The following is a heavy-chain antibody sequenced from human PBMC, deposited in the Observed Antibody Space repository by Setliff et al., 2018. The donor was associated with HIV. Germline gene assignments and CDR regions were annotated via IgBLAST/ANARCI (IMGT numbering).Heavy chain of an antibody. D-gene: IGHD3-16*01. Sequence: ETLSLTCTVSGASISGYYWSWIRQTPGKGLEWIGSIHGYGTTNPNPSLKSRVTISLDTPRNHFSLNLHSVTAADTAVYYCAGDLGGLHPAYMDVWGKGTTVTVSS. V-gene: IGHV4-4*08. J-gene: IGHJ6*03. CDR1: GASISGYY. CDR2: IHGYGTT. CDR3: AGDLGGLHPAYMDV.